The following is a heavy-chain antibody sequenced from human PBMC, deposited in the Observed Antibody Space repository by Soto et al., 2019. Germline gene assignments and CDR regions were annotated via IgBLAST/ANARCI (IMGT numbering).Heavy chain of an antibody. Sequence: QVQLVQSGAEVKKPGSSVKVSCKASGGTFSTYSVSWVRQAPGQGLEWMGGIIPMFGSTKYAQTFQDRVTVTVQQSTSTGYKELSSLRSDDTAVYYCARSQGGEFQLLYAFDIWGQGTKVTVSS. CDR1: GGTFSTYS. J-gene: IGHJ3*02. CDR3: ARSQGGEFQLLYAFDI. D-gene: IGHD1-26*01. CDR2: IIPMFGST. V-gene: IGHV1-69*01.